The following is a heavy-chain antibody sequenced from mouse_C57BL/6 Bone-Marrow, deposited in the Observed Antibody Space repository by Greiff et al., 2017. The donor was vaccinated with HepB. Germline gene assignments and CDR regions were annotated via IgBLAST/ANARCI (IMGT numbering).Heavy chain of an antibody. Sequence: EVKLVDSGEGLVKPGGSLKLSCAASGFTFSSYAMSWVRQTPEKRLEWVAYISSGGDYIYYADTVKGRFTISRDNARNTLYQQMSSLKSEDTAMYYCTRAVSTGVEERFDYWGQGTTLTVSS. V-gene: IGHV5-9-1*02. J-gene: IGHJ2*01. CDR2: ISSGGDYI. D-gene: IGHD1-1*01. CDR1: GFTFSSYA. CDR3: TRAVSTGVEERFDY.